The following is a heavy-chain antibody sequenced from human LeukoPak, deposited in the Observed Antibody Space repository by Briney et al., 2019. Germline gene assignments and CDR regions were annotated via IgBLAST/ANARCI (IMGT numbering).Heavy chain of an antibody. CDR3: AKLPANYDILTGYYTPPNYFDY. D-gene: IGHD3-9*01. Sequence: GGSLRLSCAASGFTFSSYAMSWVSQAPGKGLEWVSAISGSGGSTYYADSVKGRFTISRDNSKNTLYLQMNSLRAEDTAVYYCAKLPANYDILTGYYTPPNYFDYWGQGTLVTVSS. CDR1: GFTFSSYA. CDR2: ISGSGGST. V-gene: IGHV3-23*01. J-gene: IGHJ4*02.